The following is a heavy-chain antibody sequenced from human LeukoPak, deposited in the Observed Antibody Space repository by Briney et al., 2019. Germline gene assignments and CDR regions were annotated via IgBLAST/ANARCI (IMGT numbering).Heavy chain of an antibody. CDR1: GYTFIGYN. Sequence: ASVKVSCKASGYTFIGYNIHWVRQAPGQGLEWMGWINLDTGGTNYAQQFQGRVTMSRDTSISTTYMELNRLRSDDTAVYYCARNWNQGRYYYYYMDVWGKGTTVTVSS. CDR3: ARNWNQGRYYYYYMDV. D-gene: IGHD1-14*01. CDR2: INLDTGGT. J-gene: IGHJ6*03. V-gene: IGHV1-2*02.